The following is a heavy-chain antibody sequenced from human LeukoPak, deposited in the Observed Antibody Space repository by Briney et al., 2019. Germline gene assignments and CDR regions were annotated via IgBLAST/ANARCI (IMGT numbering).Heavy chain of an antibody. CDR2: IKQDGSEK. CDR1: GFTFSSYW. V-gene: IGHV3-7*01. CDR3: ARDDADYVWGSYRFLGVDY. D-gene: IGHD3-16*02. J-gene: IGHJ4*02. Sequence: GGSLRLSCAASGFTFSSYWMSWVRQAPGKGLEWVANIKQDGSEKYYVDSVKGRFTISRDNAKNSLYLQMNSLRAEDTAVYYCARDDADYVWGSYRFLGVDYWGQGTLVTVS.